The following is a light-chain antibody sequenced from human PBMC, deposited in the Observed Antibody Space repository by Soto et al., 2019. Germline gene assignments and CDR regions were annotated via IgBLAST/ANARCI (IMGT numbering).Light chain of an antibody. CDR1: QSLSSTD. CDR3: HHYGGSYT. CDR2: GAS. J-gene: IGKJ2*01. Sequence: EIVLTQSPGTLSLSPGERATLSCRASQSLSSTDLSWYQQKPGQAPRLLIYGASSRATGIPDRFSGSGSGTDFTLTISRLEPEDLAVYYCHHYGGSYTFGQGTKLEIK. V-gene: IGKV3-20*01.